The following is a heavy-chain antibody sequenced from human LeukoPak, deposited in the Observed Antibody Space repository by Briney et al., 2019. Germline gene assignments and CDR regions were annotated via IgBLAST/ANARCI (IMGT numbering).Heavy chain of an antibody. V-gene: IGHV3-64*01. D-gene: IGHD3-3*01. J-gene: IGHJ4*02. Sequence: PGGSLRLSCAASGLTFSSYAMHWVRQAPGKGLEYVSAISSNGGSTYYANSVKGRFTISRDNSKNTLCLQMGSLRAEDMAVYYCARDASSGEWLEIIDYWGQGTLVTVSS. CDR3: ARDASSGEWLEIIDY. CDR2: ISSNGGST. CDR1: GLTFSSYA.